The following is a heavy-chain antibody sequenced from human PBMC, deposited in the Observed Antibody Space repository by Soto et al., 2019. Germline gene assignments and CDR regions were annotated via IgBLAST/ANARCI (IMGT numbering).Heavy chain of an antibody. V-gene: IGHV1-18*01. CDR1: GYTFIRYG. D-gene: IGHD3-16*01. CDR2: ISAYNDYT. Sequence: QVQLVQSAAEVKKPGASVKVSCKASGYTFIRYGITWVRQAPGQGLEWMGWISAYNDYTIYAQKLQGRVTMTTDTSTRTVYMELRSLKSDDTAVYYCARGGYYDNACGKLSHYGLDVCGQGTSVTVSS. CDR3: ARGGYYDNACGKLSHYGLDV. J-gene: IGHJ6*02.